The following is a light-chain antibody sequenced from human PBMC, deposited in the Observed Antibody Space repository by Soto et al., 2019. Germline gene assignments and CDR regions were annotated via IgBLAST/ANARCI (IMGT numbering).Light chain of an antibody. CDR2: DAS. V-gene: IGKV1-5*01. J-gene: IGKJ2*01. Sequence: DIQMTQSPSSLSASVGDRVTITCRASQSINHWLAWYQQKPGKAPKFLIYDASTLRNGVPSRFSGRGSGTEFTLTISSLQPDDFATYYCQQYDSHPYTFGQGPKLDIK. CDR1: QSINHW. CDR3: QQYDSHPYT.